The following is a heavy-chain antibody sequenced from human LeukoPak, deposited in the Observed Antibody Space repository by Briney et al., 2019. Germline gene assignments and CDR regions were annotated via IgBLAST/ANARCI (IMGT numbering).Heavy chain of an antibody. CDR1: GFTFSSYA. V-gene: IGHV3-23*01. D-gene: IGHD6-13*01. CDR2: ISGSGGST. J-gene: IGHJ4*02. Sequence: GGSLRLSCAASGFTFSSYAMSWVRQAPGKGLEWVSAISGSGGSTYYADSVKGRFTIPRDNSKNTLYLQMNSLRAEDTAVYYCAKGPFRIAAAGSFDYWGQGTLVTVSS. CDR3: AKGPFRIAAAGSFDY.